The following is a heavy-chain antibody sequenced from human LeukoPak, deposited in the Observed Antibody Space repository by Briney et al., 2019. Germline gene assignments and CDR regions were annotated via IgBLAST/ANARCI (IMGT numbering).Heavy chain of an antibody. CDR2: INPSGGST. CDR1: GYTFTGYY. CDR3: ARGRYYYDSSGYWFDY. V-gene: IGHV1-46*01. J-gene: IGHJ4*02. Sequence: ASVKVSCKASGYTFTGYYMHWVRQAPGQGLEWMGIINPSGGSTSYAQKFQGRVTMTRDTSTSTVYMELSSLRSEDTAVYYCARGRYYYDSSGYWFDYWGQGTLVTVSS. D-gene: IGHD3-22*01.